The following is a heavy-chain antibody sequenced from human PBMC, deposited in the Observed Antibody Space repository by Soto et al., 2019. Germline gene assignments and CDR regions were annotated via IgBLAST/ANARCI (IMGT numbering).Heavy chain of an antibody. D-gene: IGHD3-22*01. J-gene: IGHJ4*02. CDR3: ARDRDYYDSSGYCDY. V-gene: IGHV3-48*03. CDR2: ISSSGSTI. Sequence: LRLSCAASGFTFSSYEMNWVRQAPGKGLEWVSYISSSGSTIYYADSVKGRFTISRDNAKNSLYLQMNSLRAEDTAVYYCARDRDYYDSSGYCDYWGQGTLVTVSS. CDR1: GFTFSSYE.